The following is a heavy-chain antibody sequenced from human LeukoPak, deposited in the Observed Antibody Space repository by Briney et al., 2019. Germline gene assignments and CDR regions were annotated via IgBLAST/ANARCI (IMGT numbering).Heavy chain of an antibody. Sequence: SETLSLTCTVSGGSISSYYCNWIRQPPGKRLEWIGYIYYSGSTSYNPSLKSRVTISVDTSKNQFSLKLRSVTAADTAVYYCARPRYYSYDAFDMWGQGTMVTVSS. J-gene: IGHJ3*02. CDR1: GGSISSYY. D-gene: IGHD1-26*01. V-gene: IGHV4-59*08. CDR2: IYYSGST. CDR3: ARPRYYSYDAFDM.